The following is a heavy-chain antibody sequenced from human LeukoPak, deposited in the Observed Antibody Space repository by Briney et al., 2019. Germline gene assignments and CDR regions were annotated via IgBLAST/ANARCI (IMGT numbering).Heavy chain of an antibody. J-gene: IGHJ6*02. CDR1: GYTFTGYY. CDR3: GRGDSNYYYGMDV. V-gene: IGHV1-46*01. D-gene: IGHD2-21*02. Sequence: GASVKVSCKASGYTFTGYYIHWVRQAPGQGPEWMGLIKPSDGTTIYAHNFQGRVTMTRDTSTSTVYMELSSLRSEDTAVYYCGRGDSNYYYGMDVWGQGTTVTVS. CDR2: IKPSDGTT.